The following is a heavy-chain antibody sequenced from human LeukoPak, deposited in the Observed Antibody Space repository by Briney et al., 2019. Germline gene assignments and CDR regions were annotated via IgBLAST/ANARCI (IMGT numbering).Heavy chain of an antibody. CDR3: ARGSGSYYFDY. D-gene: IGHD6-19*01. CDR1: GGSISSYY. V-gene: IGHV4-59*01. CDR2: IYYSGST. J-gene: IGHJ4*02. Sequence: SETLSLTCTVPGGSISSYYWSWIRQPPGKGLEWIGYIYYSGSTNYNPSLKSRVTISVDTSKNQFSLKLSSVTAADTAVYYCARGSGSYYFDYWGQGTLVTVSS.